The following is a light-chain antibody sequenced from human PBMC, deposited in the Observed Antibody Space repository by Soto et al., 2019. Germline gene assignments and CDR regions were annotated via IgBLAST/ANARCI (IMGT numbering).Light chain of an antibody. CDR3: QQYVSRPRT. CDR1: QSISSSY. Sequence: EIVLTQSPGTLSLSPGEKATLSCRASQSISSSYLAWYQQKPGQAPRLLIYGASSRATGIPDKFSGSGSGTDFTLTISRLEPEDFAVYYCQQYVSRPRTFGQGTKLEIK. J-gene: IGKJ2*01. V-gene: IGKV3-20*01. CDR2: GAS.